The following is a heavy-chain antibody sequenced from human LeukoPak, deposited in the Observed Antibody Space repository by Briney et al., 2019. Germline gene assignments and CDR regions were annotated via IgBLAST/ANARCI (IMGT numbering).Heavy chain of an antibody. CDR2: IYNSGST. V-gene: IGHV4-59*01. J-gene: IGHJ5*02. Sequence: KPSETLSLTCTVSGGSISSYYWSWIRQPPGKGLEWIGYIYNSGSTDYNPSLKSRVTISVDTSKNQFSLKLRSVTAADTAVYYCGRVSCSSTSCPGWFDPWGQGTLVTVSS. D-gene: IGHD2-2*01. CDR3: GRVSCSSTSCPGWFDP. CDR1: GGSISSYY.